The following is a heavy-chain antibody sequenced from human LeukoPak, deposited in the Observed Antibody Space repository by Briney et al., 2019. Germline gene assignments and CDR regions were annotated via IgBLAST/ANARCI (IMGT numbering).Heavy chain of an antibody. CDR3: GKKGRN. V-gene: IGHV4-34*01. J-gene: IGHJ4*02. CDR1: GGSFSGYY. Sequence: PSETLSLTCAVYGGSFSGYYWSWIRQPPGKGLEWIGEINHSGSTNYNPSLKSRVTISVDASKNQFSLNLTSVTAADTAAYYCGKKGRNWGQGTLVTVSS. CDR2: INHSGST.